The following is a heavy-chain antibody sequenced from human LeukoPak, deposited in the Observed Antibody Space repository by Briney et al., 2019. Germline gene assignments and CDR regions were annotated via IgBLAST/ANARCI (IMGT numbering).Heavy chain of an antibody. J-gene: IGHJ4*02. D-gene: IGHD5-18*01. CDR1: GFTFSNYA. V-gene: IGHV3-23*01. CDR2: ISGSGVGT. CDR3: ARDPGDTTMVYDY. Sequence: PGGSLRLSCAASGFTFSNYAMNRVRQAPGKGLEWVSSISGSGVGTYYADSVKGRFTISRDSSKNTLYLQMNSLRAEDTAVYYCARDPGDTTMVYDYWGQGTLVTVSS.